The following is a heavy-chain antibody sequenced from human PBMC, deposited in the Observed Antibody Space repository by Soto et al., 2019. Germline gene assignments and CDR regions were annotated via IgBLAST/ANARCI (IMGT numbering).Heavy chain of an antibody. J-gene: IGHJ4*02. CDR2: ISAYNGNT. Sequence: GASVKVSCKASGYTFTSYGISWVRQAPGQGLEWMGWISAYNGNTNYAQKLQGRVTMTTDTSTSTAYMELRSLRSDDTAVYYCARVTYYYDSSGYYSPDYFDYWGQGTLVTSPQ. V-gene: IGHV1-18*04. CDR3: ARVTYYYDSSGYYSPDYFDY. CDR1: GYTFTSYG. D-gene: IGHD3-22*01.